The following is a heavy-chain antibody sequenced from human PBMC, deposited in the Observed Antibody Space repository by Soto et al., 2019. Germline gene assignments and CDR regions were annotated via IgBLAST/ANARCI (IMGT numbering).Heavy chain of an antibody. CDR2: IIPIFGTA. CDR1: GGTFSSYA. J-gene: IGHJ4*02. V-gene: IGHV1-69*13. CDR3: ARELGLGELSLSVFDY. Sequence: SVKVSCKASGGTFSSYAISWVRQDPGQGLEWMGGIIPIFGTANYAQKFQGRVTITADESTSTAYMELSSLRSEDTAVYYCARELGLGELSLSVFDYWGQGTLVTVSS. D-gene: IGHD3-16*02.